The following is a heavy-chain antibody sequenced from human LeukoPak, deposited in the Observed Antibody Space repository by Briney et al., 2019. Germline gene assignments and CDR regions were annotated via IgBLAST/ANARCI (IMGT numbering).Heavy chain of an antibody. CDR3: XXXSRSSWYVRNWFDP. V-gene: IGHV4-39*02. Sequence: SETLSLTCTVSGVSISNSSYYWGWIRQPPGKGLEWIGSIYYSGSTFYNPSLKSRLTISVETSKNDFSLKLTSVTAADTAVYXXXXXSRSSWYVRNWFDPWGQGTLVTVSS. D-gene: IGHD6-13*01. J-gene: IGHJ5*02. CDR1: GVSISNSSYY. CDR2: IYYSGST.